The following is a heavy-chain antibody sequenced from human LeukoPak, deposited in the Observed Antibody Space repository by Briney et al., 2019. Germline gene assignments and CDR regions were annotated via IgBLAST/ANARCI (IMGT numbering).Heavy chain of an antibody. CDR2: IYHSGST. J-gene: IGHJ4*02. CDR3: ARVAYCGGDCYVFDY. Sequence: SETLSLTCTVSGGSISNDYWSWIRQTPGKGLEWIGYIYHSGSTNSNPSLKSRVTISVDTSKNQFSLKLSSVTAADTAVYYCARVAYCGGDCYVFDYWGQGTLVTVSS. D-gene: IGHD2-21*02. V-gene: IGHV4-59*08. CDR1: GGSISNDY.